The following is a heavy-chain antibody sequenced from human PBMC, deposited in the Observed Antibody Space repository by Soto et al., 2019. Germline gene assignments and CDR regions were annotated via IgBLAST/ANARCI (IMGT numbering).Heavy chain of an antibody. CDR3: ARRGGDSSPAHGMDV. CDR1: GYSFTRYW. Sequence: GESLKISCKGSGYSFTRYWISWVRQMPGKGLEWMGRIDPSDSYTNYSPSFQGHVTISADKSISTAYLQWSSLKTSDTAMYYCARRGGDSSPAHGMDVWGQGTTVTVSS. V-gene: IGHV5-10-1*01. J-gene: IGHJ6*02. D-gene: IGHD6-6*01. CDR2: IDPSDSYT.